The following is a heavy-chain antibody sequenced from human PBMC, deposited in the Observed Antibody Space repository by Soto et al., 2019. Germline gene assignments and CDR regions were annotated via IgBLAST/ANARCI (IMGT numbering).Heavy chain of an antibody. CDR2: IYYSGST. CDR3: ASTGGRFLEWLLDYGRNYYYYYGMDV. J-gene: IGHJ6*02. V-gene: IGHV4-59*01. CDR1: GGSISSYY. Sequence: PSETLSLTCTVSGGSISSYYWSWIRQPPGKGLEWIGYIYYSGSTNYNPSLKSRVTISVDTSKNQFSLKLSSVTAADTAVYYCASTGGRFLEWLLDYGRNYYYYYGMDVWGQGTTVTVSS. D-gene: IGHD3-3*01.